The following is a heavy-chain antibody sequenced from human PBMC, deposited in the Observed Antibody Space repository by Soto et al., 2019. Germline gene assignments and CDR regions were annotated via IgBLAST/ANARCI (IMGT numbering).Heavy chain of an antibody. J-gene: IGHJ4*02. Sequence: QVQLVQSGAEVKKPGASVKVSCKASGYTFTGYYMHWVRQAPGQGLEWMGWINPNSGGTNYAQKFQGWVTMTRDTSISTGYMELGRLRSDDTAVYYCAREKTYYDYVWGRSALGYWGQGTLVTVSS. V-gene: IGHV1-2*04. CDR3: AREKTYYDYVWGRSALGY. CDR2: INPNSGGT. CDR1: GYTFTGYY. D-gene: IGHD3-16*01.